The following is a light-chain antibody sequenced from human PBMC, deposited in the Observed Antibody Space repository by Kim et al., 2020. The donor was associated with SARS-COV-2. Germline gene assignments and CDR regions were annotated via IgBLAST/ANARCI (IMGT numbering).Light chain of an antibody. CDR2: DKN. CDR3: SSRDSSGSHWV. Sequence: GETVSSTGKGSGLRGYYAGWWQQKPGRDAVIVMYDKNSRPSGVADRFSGGSTGGTASLTITGGQAEEEADYYCSSRDSSGSHWVFGGGTQLTVL. V-gene: IGLV3-19*01. CDR1: GLRGYY. J-gene: IGLJ3*02.